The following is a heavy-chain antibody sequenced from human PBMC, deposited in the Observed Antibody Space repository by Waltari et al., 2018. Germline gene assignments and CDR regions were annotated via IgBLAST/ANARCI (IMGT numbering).Heavy chain of an antibody. Sequence: QVQLVQSGAEVKKPGASVKVSCKASGYTFTSYDINWVRQATGQGLEWMVWMNPISGNTGYAQKFQGRVTMTKNTSISTAYMELSSLRSEDTAVYYCARGSYNWNVRNWFDPWGQGTLVTVSS. CDR1: GYTFTSYD. J-gene: IGHJ5*02. D-gene: IGHD1-20*01. CDR2: MNPISGNT. V-gene: IGHV1-8*01. CDR3: ARGSYNWNVRNWFDP.